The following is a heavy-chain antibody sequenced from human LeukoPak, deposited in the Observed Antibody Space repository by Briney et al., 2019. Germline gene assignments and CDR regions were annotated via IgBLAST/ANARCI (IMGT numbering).Heavy chain of an antibody. J-gene: IGHJ4*02. CDR3: ARSGQQLGFDY. D-gene: IGHD6-13*01. Sequence: GGSLRLSCAASGFTFSSYAMHWVRQAPGKGLEWVAVISSDGSNKYYADSVKGRFTISRDNSKNTLYLQMSSLRAEDTAVYYCARSGQQLGFDYWGQGTLVTVSS. CDR2: ISSDGSNK. V-gene: IGHV3-30-3*01. CDR1: GFTFSSYA.